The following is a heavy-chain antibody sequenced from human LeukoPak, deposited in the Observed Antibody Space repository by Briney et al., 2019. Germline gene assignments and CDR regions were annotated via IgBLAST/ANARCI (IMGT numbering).Heavy chain of an antibody. V-gene: IGHV1-24*01. D-gene: IGHD4-17*01. J-gene: IGHJ4*02. CDR3: ATESYGSFDY. CDR2: FDPEDGET. Sequence: ASVKVSCKVSEYTLTKFSSHGGGRPPEKGLRWMGGFDPEDGETIYAQKFQGRVTMTEDTSTDTAYMELSSLRSEDTAVYYCATESYGSFDYWGQGTLVTVSS. CDR1: EYTLTKFS.